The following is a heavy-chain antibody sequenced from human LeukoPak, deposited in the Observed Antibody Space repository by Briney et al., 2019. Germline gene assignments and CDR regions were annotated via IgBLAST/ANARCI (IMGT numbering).Heavy chain of an antibody. CDR3: ARDLTMITFGGVIVLDY. D-gene: IGHD3-16*02. V-gene: IGHV3-23*01. CDR2: ISGSGGST. Sequence: PGGSLRLSCAASGFTFSSYGMRWVRQAPGKGLEWVSAISGSGGSTYYADSVKGRFTISRDNSKNTLYLQMNSLRAEDTAVYYCARDLTMITFGGVIVLDYWGQGTLVTVSS. J-gene: IGHJ4*02. CDR1: GFTFSSYG.